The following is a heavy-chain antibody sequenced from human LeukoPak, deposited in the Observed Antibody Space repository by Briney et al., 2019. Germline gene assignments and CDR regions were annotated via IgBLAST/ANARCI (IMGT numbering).Heavy chain of an antibody. CDR1: GGSISSSSYY. J-gene: IGHJ4*02. CDR3: ARDPGTGRIVGATPVDY. Sequence: PSETLSLTCTVSGGSISSSSYYWGWIRQPPGKGLEWIGSIYYSGSTYYNPSLKSRVTLSVDTSKNQFSLKLSSVTAADTAVYYCARDPGTGRIVGATPVDYWGQGTLVTVSS. V-gene: IGHV4-39*07. D-gene: IGHD1-26*01. CDR2: IYYSGST.